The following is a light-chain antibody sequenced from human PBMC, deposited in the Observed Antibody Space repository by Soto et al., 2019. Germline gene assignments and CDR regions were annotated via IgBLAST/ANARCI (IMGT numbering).Light chain of an antibody. J-gene: IGLJ1*01. V-gene: IGLV2-14*01. CDR1: SSDVGGYNY. CDR3: YSYTTSSTYV. CDR2: DVS. Sequence: QSVLTQPASVSGSPGQSITISCTGTSSDVGGYNYVSWYQQHPAKAPKLMIYDVSNRPSGVSNRFSGSKSGNTASLTISGLQAEDEADYYCYSYTTSSTYVFGPGTKVPS.